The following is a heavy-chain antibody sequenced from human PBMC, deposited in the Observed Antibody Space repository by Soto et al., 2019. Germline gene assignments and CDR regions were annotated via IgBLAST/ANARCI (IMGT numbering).Heavy chain of an antibody. Sequence: GASVKVSCKVSGYTLTELSMHWVRQAPGKGLEWMGGFDPEDGETIYAQKFQGRVTMTEDTPTDTAYMELSSLRSEDTAVYYCATAYYYDSSGPNDDFDIWGQGTMVTVSS. CDR2: FDPEDGET. V-gene: IGHV1-24*01. D-gene: IGHD3-22*01. J-gene: IGHJ3*02. CDR1: GYTLTELS. CDR3: ATAYYYDSSGPNDDFDI.